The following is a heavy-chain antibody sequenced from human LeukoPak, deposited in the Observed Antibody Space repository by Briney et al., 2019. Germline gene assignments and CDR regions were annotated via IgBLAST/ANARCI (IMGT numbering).Heavy chain of an antibody. J-gene: IGHJ3*02. Sequence: GGSLRLSCAASGFVFSYHGMHWVRQAPGKGLEWVAAIWSDGTNTNYADSVKGRFTISRDISKNTLYLQLNSLRAEDTAVYYCARDPARSFDIWGQGKMVTVSS. CDR2: IWSDGTNT. V-gene: IGHV3-33*01. CDR3: ARDPARSFDI. D-gene: IGHD4-17*01. CDR1: GFVFSYHG.